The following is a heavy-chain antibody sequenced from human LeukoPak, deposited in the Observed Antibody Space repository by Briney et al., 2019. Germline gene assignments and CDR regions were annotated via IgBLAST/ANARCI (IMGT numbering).Heavy chain of an antibody. CDR3: ARIRDGYNDAYDI. CDR1: GYTFTNYA. Sequence: ASVKVSCKASGYTFTNYAISWVRQAPGQGLEWMGLINPGGANTNYAQNFQGRVTMTRDTSTSTVYMELSSLRSEDTAIYYCARIRDGYNDAYDIWGQGTVVTVPS. CDR2: INPGGANT. V-gene: IGHV1-46*01. D-gene: IGHD5-24*01. J-gene: IGHJ3*02.